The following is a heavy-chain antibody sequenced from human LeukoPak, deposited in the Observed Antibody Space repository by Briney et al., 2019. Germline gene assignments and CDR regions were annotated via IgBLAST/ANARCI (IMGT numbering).Heavy chain of an antibody. Sequence: SETLSLTCTVSGGSISSYYWSWIRQPPGKGLEWIGYIYYSGSTNYNPSLKSRVTISVDTSKNQFSLKLSSVTAADTAVYYCARARIAVAVYYFDYWGQGTLVTVSS. D-gene: IGHD6-19*01. V-gene: IGHV4-59*12. CDR3: ARARIAVAVYYFDY. J-gene: IGHJ4*02. CDR2: IYYSGST. CDR1: GGSISSYY.